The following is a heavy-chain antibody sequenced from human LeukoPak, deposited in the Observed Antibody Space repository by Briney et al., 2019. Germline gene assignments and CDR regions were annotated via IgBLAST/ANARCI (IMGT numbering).Heavy chain of an antibody. CDR2: IYTSGST. CDR3: ARQYTSSWYWFDP. J-gene: IGHJ5*02. V-gene: IGHV4-4*09. CDR1: GGSISSYY. D-gene: IGHD6-13*01. Sequence: SETLSLTCTVSGGSISSYYWSWIRQPPGKGLEWIGYIYTSGSTNYNPSLKSRVTISVDTSKNQFPLKLSSVTAADTAVYHCARQYTSSWYWFDPWGQGTLVTVSS.